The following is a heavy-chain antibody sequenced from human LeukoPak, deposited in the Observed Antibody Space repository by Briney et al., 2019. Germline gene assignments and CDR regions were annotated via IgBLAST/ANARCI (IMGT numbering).Heavy chain of an antibody. CDR3: ALVTSGNWWFDP. CDR1: EYIFTIYH. CDR2: INPDSGVT. D-gene: IGHD2-21*02. J-gene: IGHJ5*02. V-gene: IGHV1-2*02. Sequence: ASVTVSCKTSEYIFTIYHIHWVRQAPGQGLEWMAWINPDSGVTKYAQDLQGRVTVARDTSLTTTYMELSTLTSDDTAVYYCALVTSGNWWFDPWGQGTLVTVSS.